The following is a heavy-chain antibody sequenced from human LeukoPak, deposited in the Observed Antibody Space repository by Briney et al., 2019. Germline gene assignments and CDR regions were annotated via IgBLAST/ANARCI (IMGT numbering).Heavy chain of an antibody. V-gene: IGHV3-21*01. CDR2: ISSSSSYI. D-gene: IGHD3-10*01. CDR3: ARDYGSGSYYSFDY. CDR1: GFTFSDYA. Sequence: PGGSLRLSCAASGFTFSDYALNWVRQAPGKGLEWVSSISSSSSYIYYADSVKGRFTISRDNAKNSLYLQMNSLRAEDTAVYYCARDYGSGSYYSFDYWGQGTLVTVSS. J-gene: IGHJ4*02.